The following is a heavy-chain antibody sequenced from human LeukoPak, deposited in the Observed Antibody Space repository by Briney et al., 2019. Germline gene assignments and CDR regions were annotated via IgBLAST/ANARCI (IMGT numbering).Heavy chain of an antibody. J-gene: IGHJ4*02. CDR1: GYSISSGYY. CDR3: ARARREMVDY. V-gene: IGHV4-38-2*02. Sequence: SETLSHTCTVSGYSISSGYYWGWIRQPPGKGLEWIGSIYHSGSTYYNPSLKSRVTISVDTSKNQFSLKLSSVTAADTAVYYCARARREMVDYWGQGTLVTVSS. D-gene: IGHD5-24*01. CDR2: IYHSGST.